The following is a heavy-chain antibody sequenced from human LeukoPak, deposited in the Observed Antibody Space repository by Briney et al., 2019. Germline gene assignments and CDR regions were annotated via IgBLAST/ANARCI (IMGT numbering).Heavy chain of an antibody. D-gene: IGHD6-13*01. CDR3: ARHDVAAAGRGY. J-gene: IGHJ4*02. CDR1: VHSISSSSYY. CDR2: IYYSGST. Sequence: ADTLTLTCTLRVHSISSSSYYWARIRQPPAQGTEWLGSIYYSGSTYYNPSLKSRVTISADTSKNQSSLKLSSVTAADTAVYYCARHDVAAAGRGYWGQGTLVTVSS. V-gene: IGHV4-39*01.